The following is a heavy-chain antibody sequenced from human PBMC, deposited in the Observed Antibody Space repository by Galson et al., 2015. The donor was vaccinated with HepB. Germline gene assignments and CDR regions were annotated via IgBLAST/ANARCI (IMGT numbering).Heavy chain of an antibody. V-gene: IGHV3-23*01. D-gene: IGHD6-19*01. Sequence: SLRLSCAASGFTFSIYAMTWVRQAPGKGLEWVSTISIGGGNTYYADSVKGRFTISRDNSKNTLSLQMNSLRTEDTAVYYCAKGQWDFDYWGQGTLVTVSS. J-gene: IGHJ4*02. CDR3: AKGQWDFDY. CDR1: GFTFSIYA. CDR2: ISIGGGNT.